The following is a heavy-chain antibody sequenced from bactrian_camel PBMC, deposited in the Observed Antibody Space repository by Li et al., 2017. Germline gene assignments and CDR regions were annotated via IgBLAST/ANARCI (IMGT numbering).Heavy chain of an antibody. CDR1: GYMTSLSC. CDR2: IDSART. V-gene: IGHV3S53*01. CDR3: AGFKIGGY. J-gene: IGHJ6*01. Sequence: VQLVESGGGSVQPGGSLRLSCAASGYMTSLSCMGWFRQAPGKEREGVAAIDSARTMYADSVKGRFTIFRDNAQNTVYLQLKNLRTEDMGMYHCAGFKIGGYWGQGTQVTVS.